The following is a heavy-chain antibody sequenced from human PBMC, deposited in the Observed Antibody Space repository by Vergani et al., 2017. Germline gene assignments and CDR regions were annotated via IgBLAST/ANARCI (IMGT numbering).Heavy chain of an antibody. J-gene: IGHJ4*02. V-gene: IGHV3-23*04. Sequence: VQLEESGGGVVQPGRSLRLSCAASGFTFSACPMTWVRQAPGKGLEWVSAISAPYPSTYYADSVKGRFTISRDNSKNMLYLQMNSLRAEDTAVYYCARLSXGTTPYLQGGYDCWGQGTLVSVSS. CDR1: GFTFSACP. CDR3: ARLSXGTTPYLQGGYDC. CDR2: ISAPYPST. D-gene: IGHD2/OR15-2a*01.